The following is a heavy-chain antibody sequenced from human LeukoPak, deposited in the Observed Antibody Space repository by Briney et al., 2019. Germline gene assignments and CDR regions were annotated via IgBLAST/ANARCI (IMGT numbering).Heavy chain of an antibody. J-gene: IGHJ4*02. Sequence: GGSLRLSCAASEFTFSSFAMSWVRQAPGKGLEWVSDISASGGYSYYADSVKGRFTISRDNSKNTLYLQMSSLRAEDTAVYYCAKGVVVAPDVTPFDYWGQGTLVTVSS. CDR3: AKGVVVAPDVTPFDY. CDR2: ISASGGYS. CDR1: EFTFSSFA. D-gene: IGHD2-2*01. V-gene: IGHV3-23*01.